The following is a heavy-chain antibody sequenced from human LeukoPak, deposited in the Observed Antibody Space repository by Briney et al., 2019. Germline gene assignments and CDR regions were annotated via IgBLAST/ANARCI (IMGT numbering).Heavy chain of an antibody. CDR3: ARDWGDIVVVPAATTRYNWFDP. V-gene: IGHV1-69*13. CDR1: GGTFSSYA. Sequence: SVKVSCKASGGTFSSYAISWVRQAPGQGLEWMGGIIPIFGTASYAQKFQGRVTITADESTSTAYMELSSLRSEDTAVYYCARDWGDIVVVPAATTRYNWFDPWGQGTLVTVSS. D-gene: IGHD2-2*01. J-gene: IGHJ5*02. CDR2: IIPIFGTA.